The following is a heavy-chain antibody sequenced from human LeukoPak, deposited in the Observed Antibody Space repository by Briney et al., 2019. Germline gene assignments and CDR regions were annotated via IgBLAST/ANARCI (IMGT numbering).Heavy chain of an antibody. Sequence: GGSLRLSCAASGFTFSSYAMSWVRQAPGKGLEWVSAISGSGGSTYYADSVKGRFTISRDNSKNTLYLQMNSLRAEDTAVYYCAKVLLWFGELPGAGYWGQGTLVTVSS. CDR1: GFTFSSYA. J-gene: IGHJ4*02. D-gene: IGHD3-10*01. CDR3: AKVLLWFGELPGAGY. V-gene: IGHV3-23*01. CDR2: ISGSGGST.